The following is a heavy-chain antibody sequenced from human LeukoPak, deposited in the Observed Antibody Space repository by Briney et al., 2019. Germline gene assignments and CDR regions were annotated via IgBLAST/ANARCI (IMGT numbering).Heavy chain of an antibody. J-gene: IGHJ4*02. CDR2: FDPEDGET. CDR1: GYTLTELS. CDR3: ATDRGYSYGYFDY. Sequence: VASVKVSCTVSGYTLTELSMHWVRQAPGKGLEWMGGFDPEDGETIYAEKFQGRVTITADESTSTAYMELSSLRSEDTAVYYCATDRGYSYGYFDYWGQGTLVTVSS. V-gene: IGHV1-24*01. D-gene: IGHD5-18*01.